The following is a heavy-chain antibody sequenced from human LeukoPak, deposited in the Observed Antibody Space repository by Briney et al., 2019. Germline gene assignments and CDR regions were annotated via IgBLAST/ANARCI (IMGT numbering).Heavy chain of an antibody. CDR2: IFYSGST. CDR1: GGSISTSNYY. J-gene: IGHJ6*03. D-gene: IGHD3-10*01. CDR3: ARGAPLEGFRYYYYMDV. Sequence: SETLSLTCTVSGGSISTSNYYWGWIRQPPGKGLEWIGNIFYSGSTYYGPSLKSRVTISVDTSKNQFSLKLSSVTAADTAVYYCARGAPLEGFRYYYYMDVWGKGTTVTVSS. V-gene: IGHV4-39*07.